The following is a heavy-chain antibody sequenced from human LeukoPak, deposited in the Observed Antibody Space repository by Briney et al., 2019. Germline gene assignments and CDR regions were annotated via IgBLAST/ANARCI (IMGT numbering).Heavy chain of an antibody. D-gene: IGHD3-10*01. V-gene: IGHV4-59*01. Sequence: SETLSLTCTVSGGSITTYYWSWIRQSPGKGLGWIGYIYYSGSTYYNPSLKSRVTISVDTSKNHFSLKLSSVTTADTAVYYCASGVRGVEYYFHSWGQGTLVTVSS. J-gene: IGHJ4*02. CDR2: IYYSGST. CDR1: GGSITTYY. CDR3: ASGVRGVEYYFHS.